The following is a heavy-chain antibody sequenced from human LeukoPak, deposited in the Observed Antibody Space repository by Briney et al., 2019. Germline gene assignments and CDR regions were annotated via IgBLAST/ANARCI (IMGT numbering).Heavy chain of an antibody. Sequence: GESLKISCKGSGYIFTSYWIAWVRQTPGKGLEWMGIIYPVDSDTRYSPSFQGQVTISADKSISTAYLQWSSLKASDTAMYYCARRPHCSTTSCYDFDYWGQGTLVSVSS. V-gene: IGHV5-51*01. CDR1: GYIFTSYW. D-gene: IGHD2-2*01. CDR2: IYPVDSDT. CDR3: ARRPHCSTTSCYDFDY. J-gene: IGHJ4*02.